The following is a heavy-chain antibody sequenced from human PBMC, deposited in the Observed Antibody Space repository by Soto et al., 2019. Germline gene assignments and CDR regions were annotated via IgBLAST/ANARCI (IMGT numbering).Heavy chain of an antibody. Sequence: PGGSLRLSCAASGFTFSSYSMNWVRQAPGKGLEWVSSISSSSSYIYYADSVKGRFTISRDNAKNSLYLQMNSLRAEDTAVYYCAREDDSSAVRGFDYWGQGTLVTVSS. D-gene: IGHD3-10*01. V-gene: IGHV3-21*01. CDR2: ISSSSSYI. CDR3: AREDDSSAVRGFDY. J-gene: IGHJ4*02. CDR1: GFTFSSYS.